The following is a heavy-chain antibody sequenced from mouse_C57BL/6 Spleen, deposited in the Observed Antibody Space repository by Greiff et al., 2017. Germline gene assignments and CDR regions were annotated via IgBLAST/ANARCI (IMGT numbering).Heavy chain of an antibody. CDR3: AREGYYGSSYDWYCDV. CDR1: GYSITSGYD. V-gene: IGHV3-1*01. J-gene: IGHJ1*03. D-gene: IGHD1-1*01. Sequence: EVQLQESGPGMVKPSQSLSLTCTVTGYSITSGYDWHWIRHFPGNKLEWMGYISYSGSTNYNPSLKSRISITHDTSKNHFFLKLNSVTTEDTATYYCAREGYYGSSYDWYCDVWGTGTTVTVSS. CDR2: ISYSGST.